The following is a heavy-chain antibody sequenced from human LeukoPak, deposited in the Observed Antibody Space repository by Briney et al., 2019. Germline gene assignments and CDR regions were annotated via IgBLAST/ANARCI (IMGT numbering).Heavy chain of an antibody. Sequence: EWMGRINPNSGDTNYAQKFQGRVTMTWDTSISTAYMELSRLTSDDTAVYYCSRDEAYPDYWGQGTLVTVSS. CDR2: INPNSGDT. D-gene: IGHD3-16*01. V-gene: IGHV1-2*06. J-gene: IGHJ4*02. CDR3: SRDEAYPDY.